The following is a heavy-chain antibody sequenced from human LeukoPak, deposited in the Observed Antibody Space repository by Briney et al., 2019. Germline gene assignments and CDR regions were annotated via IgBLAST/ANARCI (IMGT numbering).Heavy chain of an antibody. D-gene: IGHD3-22*01. CDR2: VSSSSSYI. Sequence: GGSLRLSCAASGFIFSTYNMNWVRQSPGKGLEWISSVSSSSSYIYYIDSVKGRFTISRDNAKNSLYLQMNSLRAEDTAVYYCAKASAMIVVVSKHFDYWGQGTLVTVSS. V-gene: IGHV3-21*04. CDR3: AKASAMIVVVSKHFDY. J-gene: IGHJ4*02. CDR1: GFIFSTYN.